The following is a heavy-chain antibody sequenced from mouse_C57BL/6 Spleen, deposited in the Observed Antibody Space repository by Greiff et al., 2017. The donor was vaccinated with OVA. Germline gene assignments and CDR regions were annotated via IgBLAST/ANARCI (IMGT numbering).Heavy chain of an antibody. CDR1: GYTFTDYY. CDR2: INPNNGGT. D-gene: IGHD3-2*02. Sequence: VQLQQSGPELVKPGASVKISCKASGYTFTDYYMNWVKQSHGKSLEWIGDINPNNGGTSYNQKFKGKATLTVDKSSSTAYMELRSLTSEDSAVYYCARPYSSGAMDYWGQGTSVTVSS. CDR3: ARPYSSGAMDY. J-gene: IGHJ4*01. V-gene: IGHV1-26*01.